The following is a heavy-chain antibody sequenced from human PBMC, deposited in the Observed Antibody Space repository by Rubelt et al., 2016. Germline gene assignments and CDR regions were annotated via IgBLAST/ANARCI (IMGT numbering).Heavy chain of an antibody. D-gene: IGHD4-17*01. CDR1: GFTFSSYA. V-gene: IGHV3-23*01. Sequence: EVQLLESGGGLVQPGGSLRLSCAASGFTFSSYAMSWVRQAPGKGLEWVSAISGSGGSTYYADSVKGLLTNSRDNSKNTLYLQMNSLRAEDTAVYYCAKVPIRTVTSTFDYWGQGTLVTVSS. J-gene: IGHJ4*02. CDR3: AKVPIRTVTSTFDY. CDR2: ISGSGGST.